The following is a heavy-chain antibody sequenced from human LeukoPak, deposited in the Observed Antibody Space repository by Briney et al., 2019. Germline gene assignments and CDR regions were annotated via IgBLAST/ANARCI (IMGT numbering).Heavy chain of an antibody. CDR3: ARIHRSVVVPAALGF. V-gene: IGHV1-2*02. J-gene: IGHJ4*02. CDR1: GYTFNDYY. CDR2: INANTYGT. Sequence: ASVKVSCKASGYTFNDYYIHWVRQAPGQGLQWMGWINANTYGTLYAKMFQGRVTMTIDASVTTAYLELRRLRSDDTAVYSCARIHRSVVVPAALGFWGQGTLVTVSS. D-gene: IGHD2-2*01.